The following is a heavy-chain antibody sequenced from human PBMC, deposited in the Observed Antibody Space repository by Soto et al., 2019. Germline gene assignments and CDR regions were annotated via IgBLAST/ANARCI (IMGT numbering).Heavy chain of an antibody. Sequence: VQLVESGGGLVQPGGSLRLSCEASGFTFNGFWMTWVRQAPGKGLEGVANINEDGGEKHYVDSVRGRFTISRDNAMTSLFLQMNSLRVEDTAVYYCANGAHVDYWGQGTLVTVSS. CDR2: INEDGGEK. CDR1: GFTFNGFW. CDR3: ANGAHVDY. V-gene: IGHV3-7*03. J-gene: IGHJ4*02. D-gene: IGHD3-10*01.